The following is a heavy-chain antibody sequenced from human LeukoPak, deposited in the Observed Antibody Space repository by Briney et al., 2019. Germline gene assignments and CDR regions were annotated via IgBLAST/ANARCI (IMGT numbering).Heavy chain of an antibody. V-gene: IGHV1-18*01. CDR1: GYTFTSYG. CDR3: ARDYYGTPPLDY. D-gene: IGHD3-10*01. Sequence: ASVKVSCKASGYTFTSYGISWVRQAPGQGLEWMGWISAYDGDTNYAQKLEGRVTMTTDTSTSTAYMDLRSLRSDDTAVYFCARDYYGTPPLDYWGQGTLVTVSS. CDR2: ISAYDGDT. J-gene: IGHJ4*02.